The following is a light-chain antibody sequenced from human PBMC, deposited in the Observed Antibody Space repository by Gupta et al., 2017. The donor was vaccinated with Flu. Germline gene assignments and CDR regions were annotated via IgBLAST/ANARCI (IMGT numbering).Light chain of an antibody. CDR3: QLWDRSSDHYV. J-gene: IGLJ1*01. V-gene: IGLV3-21*02. Sequence: SYVLTQSPSVPAAPGPPARISCVGNNIGSKSLHWSQQKPAQAPVLVVYDERDRNSGIPERFSGSKSGNTATITIRRVEAGDEADYYCQLWDRSSDHYVFGTGTKVTVL. CDR1: NIGSKS. CDR2: DER.